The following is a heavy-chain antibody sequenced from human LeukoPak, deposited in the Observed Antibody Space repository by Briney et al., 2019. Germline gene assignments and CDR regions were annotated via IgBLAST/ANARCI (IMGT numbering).Heavy chain of an antibody. CDR1: GFTFRSYW. CDR2: IKQDGSEK. CDR3: ARGEGLDSYGVDY. D-gene: IGHD5-18*01. Sequence: GGSLRLSCAASGFTFRSYWMSWVRQAPGKGLEWVANIKQDGSEKYYVDSVRGRFTISRDNAKNSLYLHMNSLRAEDTAVYYCARGEGLDSYGVDYWGQGTLVTVSS. V-gene: IGHV3-7*01. J-gene: IGHJ4*02.